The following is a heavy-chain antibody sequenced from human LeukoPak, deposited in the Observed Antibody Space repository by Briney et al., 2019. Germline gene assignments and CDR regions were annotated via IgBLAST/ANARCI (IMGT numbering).Heavy chain of an antibody. CDR1: GGSISSGSDS. V-gene: IGHV4-61*02. J-gene: IGHJ4*02. D-gene: IGHD3-22*01. CDR3: ARGSRYSSGYDYIDQ. Sequence: PSETLSLTCTVSGGSISSGSDSCGWIRQPAGKGLEWIGRSYSSGSTNYNPSLKSRVSISVDTSKNQFSLRLSSVTAADTAVYYCARGSRYSSGYDYIDQWGQGTLVTVSS. CDR2: SYSSGST.